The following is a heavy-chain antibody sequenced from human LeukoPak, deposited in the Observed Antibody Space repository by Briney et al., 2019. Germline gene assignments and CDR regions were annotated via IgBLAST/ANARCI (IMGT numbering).Heavy chain of an antibody. Sequence: ASVKVSCKASGYTFTSYGISWVRQAPGQGLEWMGWISAYNGNTNYAQKLQGRVTMTTDTSTSTAYMELRSLRSDDTAVYHCARDGHAKDYYDDTWGMDVWGQGTTVTVSS. J-gene: IGHJ6*02. CDR3: ARDGHAKDYYDDTWGMDV. V-gene: IGHV1-18*01. CDR1: GYTFTSYG. D-gene: IGHD3-22*01. CDR2: ISAYNGNT.